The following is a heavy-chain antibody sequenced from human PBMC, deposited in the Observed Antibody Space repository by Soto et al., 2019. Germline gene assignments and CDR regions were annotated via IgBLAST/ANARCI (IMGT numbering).Heavy chain of an antibody. CDR3: ARDRLGGGYDSMDV. J-gene: IGHJ6*02. V-gene: IGHV4-30-4*01. Sequence: SETLSLTCTVSGGSISSGDYYWSWIRQPPGKGLEWIGYIYYSGSTYYNPSLKSRVTISVDTSKNQFSLKLSSVTAEDTAVYYCARDRLGGGYDSMDVWGQGTTVTVSS. CDR1: GGSISSGDYY. CDR2: IYYSGST. D-gene: IGHD3-16*01.